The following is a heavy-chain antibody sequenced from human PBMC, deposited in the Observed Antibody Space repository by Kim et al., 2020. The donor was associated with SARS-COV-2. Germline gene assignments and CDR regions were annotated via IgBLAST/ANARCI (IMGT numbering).Heavy chain of an antibody. D-gene: IGHD2-15*01. J-gene: IGHJ4*02. Sequence: YIDYATSGKGQLTISRANAKNSMYLQMNSLRAEETAVYYCARPFGGYDYWGQGTLVTVSS. V-gene: IGHV3-21*01. CDR3: ARPFGGYDY. CDR2: YI.